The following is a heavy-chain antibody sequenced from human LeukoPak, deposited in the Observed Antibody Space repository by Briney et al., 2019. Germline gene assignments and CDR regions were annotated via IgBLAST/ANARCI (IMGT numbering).Heavy chain of an antibody. CDR3: ARDFGSSWYFFDY. Sequence: GASVKVSCKASGFTITDYYMHWVRQAPGQGLEWMGGIVPILGTAKYAQKFQGRVTITADESTSTAYMELSSLRSEDTAVYYCARDFGSSWYFFDYWGQGTLVTVSS. V-gene: IGHV1-69*13. D-gene: IGHD6-13*01. J-gene: IGHJ4*02. CDR2: IVPILGTA. CDR1: GFTITDYY.